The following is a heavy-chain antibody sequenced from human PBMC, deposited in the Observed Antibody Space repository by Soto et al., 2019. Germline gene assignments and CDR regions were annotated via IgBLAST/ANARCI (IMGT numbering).Heavy chain of an antibody. CDR1: GFTFSSYG. Sequence: PGGSLRLSCAASGFTFSSYGMHWVRQAPGKGLEWVAVIWYDGSNKYYADSVKGRFTISRDNSRTTLHLQMNSLRAEDTAVYYCAKDEGYDLSPLGYFDYSGQGTRVIVCS. D-gene: IGHD5-12*01. J-gene: IGHJ4*02. CDR2: IWYDGSNK. V-gene: IGHV3-33*06. CDR3: AKDEGYDLSPLGYFDY.